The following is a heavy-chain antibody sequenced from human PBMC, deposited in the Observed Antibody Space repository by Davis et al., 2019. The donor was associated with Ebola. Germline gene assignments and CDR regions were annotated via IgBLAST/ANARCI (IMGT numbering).Heavy chain of an antibody. CDR1: GNSFTSHW. Sequence: GESLNISCKDSGNSFTSHWIGWVRQMPGKGLEWMGIIYTGDSDTRYSPSFRGQVTISADKSIKTAFLQWSSLKASDTAMYYCATLRRTITGMDDGFDIWGQGTLVTVSS. D-gene: IGHD1-14*01. CDR3: ATLRRTITGMDDGFDI. V-gene: IGHV5-51*01. J-gene: IGHJ3*02. CDR2: IYTGDSDT.